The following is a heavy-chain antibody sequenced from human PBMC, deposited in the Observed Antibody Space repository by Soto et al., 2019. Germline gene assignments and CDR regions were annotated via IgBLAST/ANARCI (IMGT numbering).Heavy chain of an antibody. CDR1: GGSFSGYY. V-gene: IGHV4-34*01. CDR2: INHSGST. CDR3: ARDSTYYYYGMDV. Sequence: QVQLQQWGAGLLKPSEILSLTCAVYGGSFSGYYWSWIRQPPGKGLEWIGEINHSGSTNYNPSLKSRVTISVDTSKNQFSLKLSSVTAADTAVYYCARDSTYYYYGMDVWGQGTTVTVSS. J-gene: IGHJ6*02.